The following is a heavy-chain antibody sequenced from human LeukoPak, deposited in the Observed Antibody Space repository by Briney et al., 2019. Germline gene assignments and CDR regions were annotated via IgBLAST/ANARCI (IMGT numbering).Heavy chain of an antibody. CDR1: GYTFTGYY. V-gene: IGHV1-2*02. CDR2: INPNSGAT. J-gene: IGHJ6*02. Sequence: ASVKVSCTASGYTFTGYYMHWVRQAPGQGLEWMGWINPNSGATNYAQSFQGRVTMTRDTSISTAYMELSRLWSDDPAVYYCARDLDVWGQGTTVTVSS. CDR3: ARDLDV.